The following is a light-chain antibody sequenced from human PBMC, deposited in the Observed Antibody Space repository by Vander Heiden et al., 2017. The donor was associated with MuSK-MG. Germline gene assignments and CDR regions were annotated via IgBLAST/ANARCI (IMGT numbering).Light chain of an antibody. V-gene: IGKV3-15*01. Sequence: EIVMTQSPATLSVSPGEGATLSCRSSQSVSINLAWYQQKPGQAPRLLIYGAYARATGIPGRFSGSGSGTEFTLTISSLQSEDFAVYYCQQDNNWPYTFGQGTKMEIK. CDR3: QQDNNWPYT. CDR1: QSVSIN. CDR2: GAY. J-gene: IGKJ2*01.